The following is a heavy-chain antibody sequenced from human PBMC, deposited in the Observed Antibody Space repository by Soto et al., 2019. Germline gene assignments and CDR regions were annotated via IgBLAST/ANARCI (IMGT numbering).Heavy chain of an antibody. V-gene: IGHV4-30-2*01. CDR2: IYHSGST. CDR1: GGSISSGGYS. D-gene: IGHD2-2*01. J-gene: IGHJ6*02. CDR3: ARDRGFIFLVSADYYYVMYV. Sequence: SETLSLTCAVSGGSISSGGYSWSWIRQPPGKGLEWIGCIYHSGSTYYNPSLKSRVTISVDRSKNQFSLKLSSVTAADTAVYYCARDRGFIFLVSADYYYVMYVCGQGTTVTVSS.